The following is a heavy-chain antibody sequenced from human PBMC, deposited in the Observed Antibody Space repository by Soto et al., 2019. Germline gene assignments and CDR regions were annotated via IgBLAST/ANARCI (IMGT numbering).Heavy chain of an antibody. Sequence: SETLSISCAVSGGSISRGGYSWGWIRQPPGKGLEWIGYIYHSGSTYYNPSLKSRVTISVDRSKNQFSLKLSSVTAADTAVYYCAIWMLLYYYSGMHV. V-gene: IGHV4-30-2*01. CDR3: AIWMLLYYYSGMHV. CDR1: GGSISRGGYS. D-gene: IGHD2-15*01. J-gene: IGHJ6*01. CDR2: IYHSGST.